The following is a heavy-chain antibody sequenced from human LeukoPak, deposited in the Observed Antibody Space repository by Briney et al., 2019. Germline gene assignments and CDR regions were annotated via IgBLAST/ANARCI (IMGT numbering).Heavy chain of an antibody. Sequence: GGSLRLSCAASGFTFSSYWMHWVRQAPGKGLVWVSLLSTDGSSTRYADSVKGRFTISRDNAKNTLYLQMNSLRAEDTAVYYCAREQAGCVDYWGQGTLVTVSS. CDR2: LSTDGSST. D-gene: IGHD5-12*01. V-gene: IGHV3-74*01. CDR1: GFTFSSYW. J-gene: IGHJ4*02. CDR3: AREQAGCVDY.